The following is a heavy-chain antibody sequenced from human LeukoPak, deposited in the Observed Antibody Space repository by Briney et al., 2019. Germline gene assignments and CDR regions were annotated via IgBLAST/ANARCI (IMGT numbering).Heavy chain of an antibody. V-gene: IGHV4-34*01. J-gene: IGHJ3*02. D-gene: IGHD2/OR15-2a*01. CDR2: INHSGST. Sequence: SETLSLTCAVYGGSFSGYYWSWIRQPPGKGLEWIGEINHSGSTNYNPSLKSRVTISVDTSKNQFSLKLSSVTAADTAVYYCARDSTYVGGAFDIWGQGTMVTVSS. CDR1: GGSFSGYY. CDR3: ARDSTYVGGAFDI.